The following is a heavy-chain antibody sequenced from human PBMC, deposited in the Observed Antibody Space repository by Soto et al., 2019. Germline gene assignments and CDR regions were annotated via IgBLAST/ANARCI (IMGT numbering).Heavy chain of an antibody. CDR3: ARASIPAAIPVFYYYGMDV. J-gene: IGHJ6*02. D-gene: IGHD2-2*02. CDR1: GGTFSSYA. Sequence: GASVKVSCKASGGTFSSYAISWVRQAPGQGLEWMGGIIPIFGTANYAQKFQGRVTITADESTSTAYMELSSLRSEDTAVYYCARASIPAAIPVFYYYGMDVWGQGTTVTSP. CDR2: IIPIFGTA. V-gene: IGHV1-69*13.